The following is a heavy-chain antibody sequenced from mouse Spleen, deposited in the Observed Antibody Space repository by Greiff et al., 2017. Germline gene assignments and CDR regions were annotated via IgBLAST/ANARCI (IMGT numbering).Heavy chain of an antibody. D-gene: IGHD3-3*01. CDR2: ISSGGDYI. J-gene: IGHJ2*01. CDR3: TREGTKYYFDY. CDR1: GFTFSSYA. V-gene: IGHV5-9-1*02. Sequence: EVKLMESGEGLVKPGGSLKLSCAASGFTFSSYAMSWVRQTPEKRLEWVAYISSGGDYIYYADTVKGRFTISRDNARNTLYLQMSSLKSEDTAMYYCTREGTKYYFDYWGQGTTLTVSS.